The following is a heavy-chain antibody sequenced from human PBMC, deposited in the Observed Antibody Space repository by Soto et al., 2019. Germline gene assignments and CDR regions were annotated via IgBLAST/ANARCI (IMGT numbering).Heavy chain of an antibody. CDR3: ARVERVPYSYYYYYYYMDV. CDR2: ISSSGSTI. J-gene: IGHJ6*03. V-gene: IGHV3-11*01. CDR1: GFTFSDYY. Sequence: QVQLVESGGGLVKPGGSLRLSCAASGFTFSDYYMSWIRQAPGKGLEWVSYISSSGSTIYYADSVKGRFTISRDNAKNSLYLQINSLRAEDTAVYYCARVERVPYSYYYYYYYMDVWGKGTTVTVSS. D-gene: IGHD4-4*01.